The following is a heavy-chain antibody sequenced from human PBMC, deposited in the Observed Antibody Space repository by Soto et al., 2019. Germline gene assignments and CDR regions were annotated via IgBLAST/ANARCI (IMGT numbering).Heavy chain of an antibody. CDR2: IIPIFGTA. J-gene: IGHJ4*02. CDR3: ARGMAGYSSSSYPPRFDY. V-gene: IGHV1-69*12. D-gene: IGHD6-6*01. Sequence: QIQLVQSGAEVKKPGSSVKVSCKASGGTFSSYAISWVRQAPGQGLEWMGGIIPIFGTANYAQKFQGRVTITADESTSTAYMELSSLRSEGTAVYYCARGMAGYSSSSYPPRFDYWGQGTLVTVSS. CDR1: GGTFSSYA.